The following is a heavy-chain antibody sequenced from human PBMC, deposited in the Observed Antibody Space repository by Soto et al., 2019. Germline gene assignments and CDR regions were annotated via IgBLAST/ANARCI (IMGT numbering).Heavy chain of an antibody. D-gene: IGHD6-19*01. CDR1: GDYINSHY. CDR2: IRHSGDT. V-gene: IGHV4-59*11. J-gene: IGHJ4*02. Sequence: KPSETLSLTCAVSGDYINSHYWSWIRQPPGKGLEWIGYIRHSGDTDYNPSLKSRVTMSVDTSKTHFSLKLSFVTAADTAVYYCASVAYSNAWNAYYFDSWGQGTLVTVSS. CDR3: ASVAYSNAWNAYYFDS.